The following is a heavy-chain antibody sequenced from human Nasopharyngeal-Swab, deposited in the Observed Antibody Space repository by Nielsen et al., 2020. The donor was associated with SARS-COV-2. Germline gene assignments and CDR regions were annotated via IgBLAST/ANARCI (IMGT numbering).Heavy chain of an antibody. Sequence: AVKVSCKASGGTFSSYAISWVRQAPGQGLEWMGGIIPIFGTANYAQKFQGRVTITADKSTSTAYMELSSLRAEDTAGYYCARDGTTGGGAFDIWGQGTMVTVSS. CDR3: ARDGTTGGGAFDI. CDR1: GGTFSSYA. CDR2: IIPIFGTA. V-gene: IGHV1-69*06. J-gene: IGHJ3*02. D-gene: IGHD2/OR15-2a*01.